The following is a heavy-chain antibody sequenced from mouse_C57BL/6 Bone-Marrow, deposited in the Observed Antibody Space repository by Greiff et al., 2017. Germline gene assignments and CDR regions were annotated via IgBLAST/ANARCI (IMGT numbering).Heavy chain of an antibody. J-gene: IGHJ3*01. D-gene: IGHD2-4*01. Sequence: EVQLQQSGPELVKPGASVKISCKASGYTFTDYYMNWVKQSHGKSLEWIGDINPNNGGTSYNQKFKGKATLTVDTSSSTAYMELRSLTSEDSAVYYCASWGWDYGAWFAYWGQGTLVTVSA. CDR1: GYTFTDYY. V-gene: IGHV1-26*01. CDR3: ASWGWDYGAWFAY. CDR2: INPNNGGT.